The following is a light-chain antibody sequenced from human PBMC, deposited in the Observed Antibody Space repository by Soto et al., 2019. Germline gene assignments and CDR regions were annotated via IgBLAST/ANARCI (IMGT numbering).Light chain of an antibody. Sequence: QSALTQPASVSGSPGQSITISCTGTSSDVGGYNYVSWYQQHPGKAPKLMIYDVSNRPSGVSNRFSGSKSGNTASLTISGLQDEDEADYYCSSYKSSTYVFGTGTKVTVL. V-gene: IGLV2-14*01. J-gene: IGLJ1*01. CDR3: SSYKSSTYV. CDR1: SSDVGGYNY. CDR2: DVS.